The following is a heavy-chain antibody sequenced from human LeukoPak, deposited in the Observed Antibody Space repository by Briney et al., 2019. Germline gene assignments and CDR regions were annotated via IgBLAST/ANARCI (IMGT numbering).Heavy chain of an antibody. V-gene: IGHV3-23*01. CDR2: ISGSGDNI. Sequence: GGSLRLSRAASGFTFSNYAMTWVRQAPGKGLEWVSAISGSGDNIYYADSVEGRFTISRDNSKNTLSLQMNSLRAEDTAVYYCAKARTYCSGGSCFYDYWGQGTPVTVSS. CDR3: AKARTYCSGGSCFYDY. J-gene: IGHJ4*02. D-gene: IGHD2-15*01. CDR1: GFTFSNYA.